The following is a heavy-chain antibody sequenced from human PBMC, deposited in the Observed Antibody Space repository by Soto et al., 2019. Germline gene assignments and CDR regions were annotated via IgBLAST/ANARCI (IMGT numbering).Heavy chain of an antibody. CDR3: ASWGAWFDP. Sequence: EVQLVESGGGLVQPEGSLRLSCVGSGFIFATYSMNWVRQAPGKGLEWISYISSSSSAIYYADSVKGRFTISRDNDKNSLYLQLNSLRDEDTAVYYCASWGAWFDPWGQGALVTVSS. CDR1: GFIFATYS. V-gene: IGHV3-48*02. D-gene: IGHD1-26*01. CDR2: ISSSSSAI. J-gene: IGHJ5*02.